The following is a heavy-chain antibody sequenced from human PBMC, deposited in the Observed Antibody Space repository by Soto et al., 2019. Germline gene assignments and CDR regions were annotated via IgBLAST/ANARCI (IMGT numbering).Heavy chain of an antibody. CDR2: INHSGST. Sequence: SETLSLTCTVYGGSFSGYYWSWIRQPPGKGLEWIGEINHSGSTNYNPSLKSRVTISVDTSKNQFSLKLSSVTAADTAVYYCARGRGETYGDFDYWGQGTLVTVSS. CDR1: GGSFSGYY. J-gene: IGHJ4*02. D-gene: IGHD4-17*01. CDR3: ARGRGETYGDFDY. V-gene: IGHV4-34*01.